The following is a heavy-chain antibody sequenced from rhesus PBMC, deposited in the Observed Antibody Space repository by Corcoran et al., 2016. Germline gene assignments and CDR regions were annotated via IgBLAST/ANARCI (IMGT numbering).Heavy chain of an antibody. CDR3: ARGDSHYSGLDS. CDR2: IFVGSGST. J-gene: IGHJ6*01. Sequence: QVQLQESGPGVVKPSETLSLTCAVSGGSISGYYLWSWIRQPPGKGLEWIGYIFVGSGSTSYNPSLKSRVISSIDTSKNQCSLKLSSGTAADTAVCYCARGDSHYSGLDSGGQGVGVTFSS. CDR1: GGSISGYYL. D-gene: IGHD4-23*01. V-gene: IGHV4S7*01.